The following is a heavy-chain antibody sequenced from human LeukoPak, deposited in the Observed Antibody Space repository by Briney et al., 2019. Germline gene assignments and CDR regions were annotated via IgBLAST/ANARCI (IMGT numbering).Heavy chain of an antibody. CDR1: TSR. V-gene: IGHV1-8*02. D-gene: IGHD3-22*01. Sequence: ASVKVSCKATSRISWVRQAAGQGLEWMGWMNPNSGNTGYAQKFKGRVTMTGNTSISTAYMELSSLRSEDTAVYYCARGLRDSSGREYFQHWGQGTLVTVSS. CDR2: MNPNSGNT. CDR3: ARGLRDSSGREYFQH. J-gene: IGHJ1*01.